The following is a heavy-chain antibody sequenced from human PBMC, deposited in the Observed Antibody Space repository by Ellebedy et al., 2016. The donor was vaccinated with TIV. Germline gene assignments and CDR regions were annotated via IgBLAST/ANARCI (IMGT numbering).Heavy chain of an antibody. V-gene: IGHV3-7*01. J-gene: IGHJ5*02. CDR3: ARRGSYGDYAVQVNSWFDR. CDR2: IYQDGSTK. D-gene: IGHD3-16*01. CDR1: GFSFRSYW. Sequence: GGSLRLSCVASGFSFRSYWMSWVRQAPGKGLEWVANIYQDGSTKYYVDSVKGRFTLSRDNAKNSLFLQMNSLRVEDTAVYYCARRGSYGDYAVQVNSWFDRWGRGTLVSVSS.